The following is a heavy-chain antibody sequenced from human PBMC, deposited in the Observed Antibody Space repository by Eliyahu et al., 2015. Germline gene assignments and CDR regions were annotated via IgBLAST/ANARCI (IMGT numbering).Heavy chain of an antibody. J-gene: IGHJ6*02. CDR1: GGSISSYY. D-gene: IGHD3-3*01. CDR3: ARDSPLANESYYDFWSGYFISRYYYGMDV. CDR2: IYXSGST. V-gene: IGHV4-4*07. Sequence: QVQLQESGPGLVKPSETLSLTCTVSGGSISSYYXSXIRQPAGKGLEWIGRIYXSGSTNYNPSLKSRVTMSVDTSKNQFSLKLSSVTAADTAVYYCARDSPLANESYYDFWSGYFISRYYYGMDVWGQGTTVTVSS.